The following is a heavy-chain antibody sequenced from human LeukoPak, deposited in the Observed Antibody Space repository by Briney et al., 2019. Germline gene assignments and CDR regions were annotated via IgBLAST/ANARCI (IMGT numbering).Heavy chain of an antibody. D-gene: IGHD3-10*01. CDR2: IYYSGGT. V-gene: IGHV4-59*01. CDR3: ARDLGVGGYYFDY. CDR1: GGSISSYY. J-gene: IGHJ4*02. Sequence: SETLSLTCTVSGGSISSYYWSWIRQPPGKGLEWIGYIYYSGGTNYNPSLKSRVTISVDTSKNQFSLKLSSVAAADTAVYYCARDLGVGGYYFDYWGQGTLVTASS.